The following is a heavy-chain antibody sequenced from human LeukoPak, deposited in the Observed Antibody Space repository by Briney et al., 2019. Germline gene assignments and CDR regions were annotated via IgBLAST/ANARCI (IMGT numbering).Heavy chain of an antibody. Sequence: GGSLRPSCAASGFTFSSYSMNWVRQAPGKGLEWVSFISSSSRYIYYADSVKGRFTISRDNAKNSLYLQMNSLRVEDTAVYYCARDNGWGRYYFDSWGQGTLATVSS. CDR1: GFTFSSYS. CDR2: ISSSSRYI. D-gene: IGHD6-19*01. V-gene: IGHV3-21*01. CDR3: ARDNGWGRYYFDS. J-gene: IGHJ4*02.